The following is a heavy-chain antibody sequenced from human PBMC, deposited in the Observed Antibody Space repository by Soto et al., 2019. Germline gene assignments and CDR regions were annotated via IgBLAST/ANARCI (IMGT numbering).Heavy chain of an antibody. V-gene: IGHV4-4*02. CDR3: ATERSSGYYAPGAFDI. CDR2: IYHSGST. Sequence: QVQLQESGPGLVKPSGTLSLTCAVSGGSISSSNWWSWVRQPPGKGLEWIGEIYHSGSTNYNPSLKSRVPISVDKSKNQFSLKLSSVTAADTAVYYCATERSSGYYAPGAFDIWGQGTMVTVSS. J-gene: IGHJ3*02. D-gene: IGHD3-22*01. CDR1: GGSISSSNW.